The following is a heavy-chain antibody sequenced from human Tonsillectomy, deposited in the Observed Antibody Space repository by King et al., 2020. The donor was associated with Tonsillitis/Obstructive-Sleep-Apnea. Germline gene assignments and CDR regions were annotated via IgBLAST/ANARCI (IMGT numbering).Heavy chain of an antibody. CDR1: GFSLSNARMG. CDR2: IFSNDEK. V-gene: IGHV2-26*01. Sequence: TLKESGPVLVKPTETLTLTCTVSGFSLSNARMGVSWIRQPPGKALEWLAHIFSNDEKSYSTSLKSRLTISKETSRSQVVLTMTNMNPVDTATYYCARASYCSSTRCPFDYWGQGALVTVSS. CDR3: ARASYCSSTRCPFDY. D-gene: IGHD2-2*01. J-gene: IGHJ4*02.